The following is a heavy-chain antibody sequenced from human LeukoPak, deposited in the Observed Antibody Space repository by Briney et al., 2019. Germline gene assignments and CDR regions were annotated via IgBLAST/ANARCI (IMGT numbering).Heavy chain of an antibody. CDR2: ITSDNYM. CDR3: ARELSTGILLDY. CDR1: GFTFSSYS. J-gene: IGHJ4*02. Sequence: PGGSLRLSCAASGFTFSSYSMYWVRQAPGKGLEWVSSITSDNYMYYADSLKGRFTISRDNAKNSLYLQMDSLRAEDTAVYYCARELSTGILLDYWGQGTLVTVSS. V-gene: IGHV3-21*01.